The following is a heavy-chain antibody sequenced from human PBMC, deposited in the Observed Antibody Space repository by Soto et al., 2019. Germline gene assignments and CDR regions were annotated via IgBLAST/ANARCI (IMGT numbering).Heavy chain of an antibody. CDR1: GFIFGTYG. Sequence: EVQLLESGGGIIQPGGSLRLSCAASGFIFGTYGMTWVRQAPGKGLEWVSSISESGGTTYYADSVKGRFTISRDNSENPLYLQMYSLRVEDTAVYHCARGTFAPDHWGQGSLVIVS. D-gene: IGHD3-3*02. J-gene: IGHJ4*02. CDR3: ARGTFAPDH. V-gene: IGHV3-23*01. CDR2: ISESGGTT.